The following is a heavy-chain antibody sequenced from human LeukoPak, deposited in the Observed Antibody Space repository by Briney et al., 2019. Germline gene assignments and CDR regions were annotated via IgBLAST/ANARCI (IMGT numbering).Heavy chain of an antibody. Sequence: GRSLRLSCEASGFTFSTYDMHWVRQAPGKGLEWVAVIWYDGSNKFYADSVKGRFSIFRDNSKNTVYLQMSSLRDDDTAVYYCARDWAGRRCDYWGQGTLVTVSS. CDR1: GFTFSTYD. CDR2: IWYDGSNK. J-gene: IGHJ4*02. V-gene: IGHV3-33*01. CDR3: ARDWAGRRCDY. D-gene: IGHD3-16*01.